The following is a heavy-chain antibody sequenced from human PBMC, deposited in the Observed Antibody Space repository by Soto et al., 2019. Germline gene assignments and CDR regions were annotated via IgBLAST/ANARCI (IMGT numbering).Heavy chain of an antibody. CDR3: AREVAADGTFREDVFDI. CDR1: GGTFSNHA. D-gene: IGHD6-13*01. CDR2: IIPIFTTT. Sequence: QVHLVQSGAEVKKPGSSVKVSCKASGGTFSNHAINWVRQAPGQGLEWRGRIIPIFTTTNYAQKFQGRVTIPADESTITAYMELSSLKHDDTAVYYCAREVAADGTFREDVFDIWGQGTLVTVSS. J-gene: IGHJ3*02. V-gene: IGHV1-69*12.